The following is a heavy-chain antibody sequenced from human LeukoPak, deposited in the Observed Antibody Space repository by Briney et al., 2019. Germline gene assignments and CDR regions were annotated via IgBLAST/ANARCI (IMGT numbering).Heavy chain of an antibody. J-gene: IGHJ4*02. CDR3: ARDDGSGSYYWIW. V-gene: IGHV3-11*05. CDR1: VFTFSDYY. D-gene: IGHD3-10*01. Sequence: GGSLRLSCAASVFTFSDYYMSWIRQAPGKGLEWVSYISSRSGYTNYADSVKGRFTISRDNAKNSLYLQMNSLRAEDTAVYYCARDDGSGSYYWIWWGQGTLVSVS. CDR2: ISSRSGYT.